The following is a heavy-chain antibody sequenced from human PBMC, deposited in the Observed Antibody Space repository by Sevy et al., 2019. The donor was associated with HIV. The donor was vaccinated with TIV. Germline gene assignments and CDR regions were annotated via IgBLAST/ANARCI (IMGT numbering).Heavy chain of an antibody. Sequence: ASVKVSCKASGYTFTSYGISWVRQAPGQGLEWMGWISAYNGNTNYAQKLQGRVTMTTDTSTSTACMELRSLRSDDTAVYYCARDENPRSTIPDYFDYWGQGTLVTVSS. CDR1: GYTFTSYG. V-gene: IGHV1-18*01. D-gene: IGHD3-9*01. J-gene: IGHJ4*02. CDR2: ISAYNGNT. CDR3: ARDENPRSTIPDYFDY.